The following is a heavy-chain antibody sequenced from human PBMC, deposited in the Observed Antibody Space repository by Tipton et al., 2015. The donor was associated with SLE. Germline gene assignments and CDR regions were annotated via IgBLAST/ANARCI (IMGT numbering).Heavy chain of an antibody. CDR2: ISAYNGNT. Sequence: QSGPEVKKPGASVKVSCKASGYTFTSYGISWVRQAPGQGLEWMGWISAYNGNTNYAQKFQGRVTMTRDTSISTAYMELSRLRSDDTAVYYCARDQPGIDAFDIWGQGTMVTVSS. CDR3: ARDQPGIDAFDI. D-gene: IGHD1-14*01. J-gene: IGHJ3*02. V-gene: IGHV1-18*01. CDR1: GYTFTSYG.